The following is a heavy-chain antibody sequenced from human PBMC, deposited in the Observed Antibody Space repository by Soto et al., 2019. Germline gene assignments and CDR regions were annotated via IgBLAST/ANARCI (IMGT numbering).Heavy chain of an antibody. CDR2: ITTRGGIE. CDR1: GISFSNYV. V-gene: IGHV3-23*01. Sequence: EVQLLGSGGDLVQPEGSLRLSCVASGISFSNYVMNWVRQAPGKGLEYVSSITTRGGIESYADSLRGRFTISSDNSTDTLSLQMNNQRVEDTASYYCLKGSSREFDTWGQGTLVTVSS. CDR3: LKGSSREFDT. J-gene: IGHJ5*02. D-gene: IGHD2-2*01.